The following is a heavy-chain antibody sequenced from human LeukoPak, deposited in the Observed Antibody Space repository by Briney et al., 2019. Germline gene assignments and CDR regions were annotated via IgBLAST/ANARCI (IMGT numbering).Heavy chain of an antibody. J-gene: IGHJ4*02. CDR1: KFTFNSYA. CDR2: IYSGGGT. CDR3: ARGITGTRTYDY. Sequence: GGSLRLSCAASKFTFNSYAMHWVRQAPGKGLEWVSVIYSGGGTNYADSVKGRFTISRDDSKNTLYLQMNSLRAEDTAVYYCARGITGTRTYDYWGQGTLVTVSS. V-gene: IGHV3-53*01. D-gene: IGHD1-7*01.